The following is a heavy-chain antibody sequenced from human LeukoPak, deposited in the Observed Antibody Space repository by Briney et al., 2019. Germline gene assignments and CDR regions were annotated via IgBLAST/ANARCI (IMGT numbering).Heavy chain of an antibody. CDR2: INHSGST. J-gene: IGHJ4*02. CDR1: GGSFSGYY. CDR3: ARAHYSSGWYRY. V-gene: IGHV4-34*01. D-gene: IGHD6-19*01. Sequence: KSSVTLSLTCAVYGGSFSGYYWSWIRQPPGKGLEWIGEINHSGSTNYNPSLKSRVTISVDTSKNQFSLKLSSVTAADTAVYYCARAHYSSGWYRYWGQGTLVTVSS.